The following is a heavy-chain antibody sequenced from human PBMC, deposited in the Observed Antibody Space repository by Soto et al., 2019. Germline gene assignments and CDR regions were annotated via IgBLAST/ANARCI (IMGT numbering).Heavy chain of an antibody. J-gene: IGHJ4*02. CDR3: VRGGDYYGSGFPLDY. V-gene: IGHV5-51*01. CDR1: GYSFTTSW. Sequence: GESLKISCKGSGYSFTTSWIGWVRQKPGKGLEWMGIIYPGDSDTRYSPSFQGQVTISADKSITTAYLQWSSLKASDTAMYYCVRGGDYYGSGFPLDYWGQGTLVTVSS. D-gene: IGHD3-10*01. CDR2: IYPGDSDT.